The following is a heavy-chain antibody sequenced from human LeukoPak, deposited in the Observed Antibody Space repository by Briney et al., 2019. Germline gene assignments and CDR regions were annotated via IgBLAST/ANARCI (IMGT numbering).Heavy chain of an antibody. CDR1: GYTFTANY. J-gene: IGHJ5*02. CDR2: INANSGGT. Sequence: ASVKVSCKASGYTFTANYMHWVHQAPGQGLEWMGWINANSGGTKYVQKFQGRVTMNRDTSISTAYMELSRLRSDDTAVYYCARGSGSSWFDLWGQGTLVTVSS. V-gene: IGHV1-2*02. D-gene: IGHD3-10*01. CDR3: ARGSGSSWFDL.